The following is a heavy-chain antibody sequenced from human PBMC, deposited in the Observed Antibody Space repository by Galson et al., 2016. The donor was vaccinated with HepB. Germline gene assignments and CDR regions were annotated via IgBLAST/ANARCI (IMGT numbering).Heavy chain of an antibody. CDR2: IFSVDAT. CDR3: EGYSDPFDI. V-gene: IGHV3-53*01. Sequence: SLRLSCAASGFTVSGKYMSWARQAPGKGLEWVAVIFSVDATNYRESVKGRFTISRDNSKNTLYLQMNNLRAEDTAVYYCEGYSDPFDIWGQGTMVTVSS. CDR1: GFTVSGKY. J-gene: IGHJ3*02. D-gene: IGHD3-22*01.